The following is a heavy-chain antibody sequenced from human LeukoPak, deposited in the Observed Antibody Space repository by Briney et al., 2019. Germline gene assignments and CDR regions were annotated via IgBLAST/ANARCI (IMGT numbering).Heavy chain of an antibody. Sequence: GASVKVSCKASGYTFTGYYMHWVRQAPGQGLEWMGWINPNSGGTNYAQKFQGRVTMTGDTSISTAYMELSRLRSDDTAVYYCARAVDIVAPFDYWGQGTLATVSS. J-gene: IGHJ4*02. V-gene: IGHV1-2*02. CDR3: ARAVDIVAPFDY. CDR1: GYTFTGYY. D-gene: IGHD5-12*01. CDR2: INPNSGGT.